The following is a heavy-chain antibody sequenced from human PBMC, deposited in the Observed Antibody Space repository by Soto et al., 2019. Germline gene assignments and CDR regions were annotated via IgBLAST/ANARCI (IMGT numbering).Heavy chain of an antibody. CDR3: TYCSGGTCYSHAFDI. CDR1: GFTFSSYS. J-gene: IGHJ3*02. Sequence: PGGSLRLSCAASGFTFSSYSMPWGRQAPGKGLEWVSVIYSGGSTYYADSVKGRFTISRDNSKNTLYLQMNSLRAEDTAMYYCTYCSGGTCYSHAFDIWGQGTMVTVSS. V-gene: IGHV3-66*01. D-gene: IGHD2-15*01. CDR2: IYSGGST.